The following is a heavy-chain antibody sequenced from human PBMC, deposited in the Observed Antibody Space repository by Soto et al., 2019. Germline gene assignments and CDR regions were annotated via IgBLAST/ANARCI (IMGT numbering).Heavy chain of an antibody. J-gene: IGHJ3*01. D-gene: IGHD3-16*01. Sequence: EMQLVESGGGLVQPGRSLRLSCAASGFTFDDYAMHWVRQVPGKGLEWVSGISWNSGIIDYADSVKGRFTISRDSAKNSLYLQMNSLKPEDTALYYCTKDIEGGGGHLNHAFDVWGQGTMVSVSS. CDR3: TKDIEGGGGHLNHAFDV. V-gene: IGHV3-9*01. CDR2: ISWNSGII. CDR1: GFTFDDYA.